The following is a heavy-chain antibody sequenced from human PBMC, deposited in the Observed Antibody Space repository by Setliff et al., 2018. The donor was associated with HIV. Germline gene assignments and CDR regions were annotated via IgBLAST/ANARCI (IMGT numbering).Heavy chain of an antibody. CDR1: GYGFSNYW. V-gene: IGHV5-51*01. CDR3: ARRDGRSMNAFEI. Sequence: GESLKISCKGSGYGFSNYWLAWVRQTPGKGLEWMGIIYPGDSDTRYSPSFQGQVTISADKSITTAYLQINNLKASDTATYYCARRDGRSMNAFEIWGPGTMVTVSS. D-gene: IGHD6-13*01. CDR2: IYPGDSDT. J-gene: IGHJ3*02.